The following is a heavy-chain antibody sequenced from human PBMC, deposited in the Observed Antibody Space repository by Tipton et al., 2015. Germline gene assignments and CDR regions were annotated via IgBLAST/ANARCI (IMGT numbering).Heavy chain of an antibody. Sequence: TLSLTCTVSGGSISGGGYYWSWIRQHPGKGLEWIGYISYSGSTDYNPSLKSRVTISVDTSKNHFSLKVSSVTAADTAVYYCARHHQTSRITMVRGATAAPDIWGQGTMVTVSS. V-gene: IGHV4-31*03. D-gene: IGHD3-10*01. CDR3: ARHHQTSRITMVRGATAAPDI. CDR1: GGSISGGGYY. CDR2: ISYSGST. J-gene: IGHJ3*02.